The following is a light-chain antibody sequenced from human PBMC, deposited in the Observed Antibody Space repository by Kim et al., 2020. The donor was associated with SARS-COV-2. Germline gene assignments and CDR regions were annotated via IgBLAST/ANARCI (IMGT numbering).Light chain of an antibody. CDR3: QQYGSLPIT. V-gene: IGKV3-20*01. Sequence: SPGERDTPSCRASQSVGASYLAWYQQKPGQAPRLLIYRASSRATGIPDRVSGSGSGTDFTLTISGLEPEDFAVYYCQQYGSLPITFGQGTRLEIK. J-gene: IGKJ5*01. CDR1: QSVGASY. CDR2: RAS.